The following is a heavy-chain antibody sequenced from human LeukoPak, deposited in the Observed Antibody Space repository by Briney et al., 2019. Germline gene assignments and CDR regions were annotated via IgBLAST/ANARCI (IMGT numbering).Heavy chain of an antibody. CDR1: GFTFSSYS. CDR3: ARLLPAATLG. J-gene: IGHJ4*02. D-gene: IGHD2-2*01. V-gene: IGHV3-48*01. CDR2: ISSSSSTI. Sequence: PGGSLRLSCAASGFTFSSYSMNWVRQAPGKGLEWVSYISSSSSTIYYADSVKGRFTISRDNSKNTLYLQMNSLRAEDTAVYYSARLLPAATLGWGQGTLVTVSS.